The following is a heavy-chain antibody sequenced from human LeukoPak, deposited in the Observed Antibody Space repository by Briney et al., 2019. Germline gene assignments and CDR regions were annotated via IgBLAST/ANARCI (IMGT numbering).Heavy chain of an antibody. CDR3: IAHFPYFYGFDV. J-gene: IGHJ6*04. Sequence: GGSLRLSCVSSGFTIGTAWMSWVRQAPGKGLEWLGHIKSEGEGATTDYAAPARGRFAISRDDSKNMIYLQMSSLKIDDTAIYYCIAHFPYFYGFDVWGKGTTVTVSS. V-gene: IGHV3-15*01. D-gene: IGHD3-3*02. CDR2: IKSEGEGATT. CDR1: GFTIGTAW.